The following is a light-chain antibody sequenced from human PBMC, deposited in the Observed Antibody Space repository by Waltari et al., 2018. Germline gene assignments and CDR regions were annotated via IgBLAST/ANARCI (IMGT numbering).Light chain of an antibody. V-gene: IGLV2-8*01. CDR1: NSHAGTYNY. J-gene: IGLJ2*01. CDR3: TSYGGVNVLGVL. CDR2: GVT. Sequence: QSALTQPPSASGSPGQSVTISCAGTNSHAGTYNYVSWYQHHPGKAPKLLIYGVTERLPGVPDRFSGSKSGTTASLTVSGLQADDEADYYCTSYGGVNVLGVLFGGGTKLTVL.